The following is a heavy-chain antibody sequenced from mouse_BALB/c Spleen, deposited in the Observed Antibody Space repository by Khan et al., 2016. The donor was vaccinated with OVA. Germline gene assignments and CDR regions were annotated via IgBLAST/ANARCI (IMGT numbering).Heavy chain of an antibody. V-gene: IGHV1-77*01. Sequence: QVQLQQPGPELVKPGASVKMSCKASGYTFTDYVINWVKQSTGQGLEWIVEIYPGSGRTNYNEKFKGKATLTADTSSNTAYMQLSSLTSEASAVFFCARPSYNYGSNYYWFFDVWGAGSTVTVSS. CDR1: GYTFTDYV. CDR3: ARPSYNYGSNYYWFFDV. CDR2: IYPGSGRT. J-gene: IGHJ1*01. D-gene: IGHD1-1*01.